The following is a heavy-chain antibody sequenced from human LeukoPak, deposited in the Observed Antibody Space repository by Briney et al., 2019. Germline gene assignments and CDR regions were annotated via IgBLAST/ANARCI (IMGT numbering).Heavy chain of an antibody. CDR3: ARDLAGPPQEAFDI. J-gene: IGHJ3*02. CDR2: IKKDGSER. Sequence: GGSLRLSCAASGFTFSSYWMNWVRQAPGKGLEWVANIKKDGSERYYVDSVKGGFTISRDNTKKSLYLQMNTLRAEDTAVYYCARDLAGPPQEAFDIWGQGTMVTVSS. CDR1: GFTFSSYW. V-gene: IGHV3-7*01.